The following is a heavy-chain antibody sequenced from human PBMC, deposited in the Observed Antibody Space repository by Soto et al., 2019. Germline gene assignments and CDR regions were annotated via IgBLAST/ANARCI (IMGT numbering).Heavy chain of an antibody. CDR2: ISWDGGST. Sequence: GGSLRLSCAASGFTFDDYTMHWVRQAPGKGLEWVSLISWDGGSTYYADSVKGRFTISRDNSKNSLYLQMNSLRTEDTALYYCAKSVVVVVAATMFDYYGMDVWGQGTTVTVSS. CDR3: AKSVVVVVAATMFDYYGMDV. CDR1: GFTFDDYT. D-gene: IGHD2-15*01. V-gene: IGHV3-43*01. J-gene: IGHJ6*02.